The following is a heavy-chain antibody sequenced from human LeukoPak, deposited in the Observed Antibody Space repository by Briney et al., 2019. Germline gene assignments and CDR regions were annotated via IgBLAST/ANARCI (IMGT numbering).Heavy chain of an antibody. CDR3: AKDVNSGYTLRNYFDY. D-gene: IGHD5-12*01. J-gene: IGHJ4*02. Sequence: SGGSLRLSCAASGFTFSSYGMHWVRQAPGKGLEWVAFIRYDGSNKYYADSVKGRFTISRDNSKNTLYLQMNSLRAEDTAVYYCAKDVNSGYTLRNYFDYWGQGALVTVSS. CDR1: GFTFSSYG. V-gene: IGHV3-30*02. CDR2: IRYDGSNK.